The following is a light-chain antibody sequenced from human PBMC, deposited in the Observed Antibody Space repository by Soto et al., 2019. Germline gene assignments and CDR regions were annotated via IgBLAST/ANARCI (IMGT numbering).Light chain of an antibody. CDR3: CSHGGRHSYV. CDR1: SSDVGGYDY. CDR2: GVT. V-gene: IGLV2-11*01. Sequence: QSVLTQPRSVSGSPGQSVTISCTGTSSDVGGYDYVSWYQQHPGKAPKLMIYGVTKRPSGVPDRFSGSKSGNTASLTISGLQAEDESDHYCCSHGGRHSYVFGTGTKVTVL. J-gene: IGLJ1*01.